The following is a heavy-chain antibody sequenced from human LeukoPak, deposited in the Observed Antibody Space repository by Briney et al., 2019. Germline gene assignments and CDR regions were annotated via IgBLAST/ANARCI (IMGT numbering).Heavy chain of an antibody. D-gene: IGHD3-10*01. J-gene: IGHJ6*04. Sequence: GASVKVSCKASGGTFSSYAISWVRQAPGQGLEWMGGIIPIFGTANYAQKFQGRVTITADESTSTAYMELSSLRSEDTAVYYCASYYGSGSYHRDYYYGMDVWGEGTTVTVSS. CDR2: IIPIFGTA. CDR1: GGTFSSYA. V-gene: IGHV1-69*13. CDR3: ASYYGSGSYHRDYYYGMDV.